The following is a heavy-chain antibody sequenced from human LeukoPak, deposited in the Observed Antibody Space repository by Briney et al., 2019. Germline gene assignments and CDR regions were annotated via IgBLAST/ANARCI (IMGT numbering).Heavy chain of an antibody. CDR3: ARDRQYNWNYGVYYYYYMDV. V-gene: IGHV1-46*01. J-gene: IGHJ6*03. Sequence: ASVKVSCKASGYTFTSYYMHWVRQAPGQGLEWMGIINPSGGSTSYAQKFQGRVTMTRDMSTSTVYMELSSLRSEDTAVYYCARDRQYNWNYGVYYYYYMDVWGKGTTVTVSS. CDR2: INPSGGST. D-gene: IGHD1-7*01. CDR1: GYTFTSYY.